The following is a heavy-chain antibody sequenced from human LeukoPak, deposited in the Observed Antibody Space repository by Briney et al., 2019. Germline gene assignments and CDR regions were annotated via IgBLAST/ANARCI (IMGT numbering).Heavy chain of an antibody. D-gene: IGHD3-9*01. V-gene: IGHV4-30-4*01. J-gene: IGHJ4*02. Sequence: SQTLSLTCTVSGGSINSGDYYWSWIRQPPGKGLECIGYIYYSGSTYYNPSLKSRVTISVDTSKNQFSLKLSSVTAADTAVYYCARGTLRYFDWRIDYWGQGTLVTVSS. CDR2: IYYSGST. CDR3: ARGTLRYFDWRIDY. CDR1: GGSINSGDYY.